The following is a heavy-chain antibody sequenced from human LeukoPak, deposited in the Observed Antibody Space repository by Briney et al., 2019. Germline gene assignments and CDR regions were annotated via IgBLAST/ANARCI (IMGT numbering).Heavy chain of an antibody. V-gene: IGHV4-34*01. D-gene: IGHD6-19*01. J-gene: IGHJ3*02. CDR1: GGSFSGYY. Sequence: SETLSLTCAVSGGSFSGYYWRWLRQPPGKGLEWIGEINHSGSTNYNPSLKGRVTISVDTSKNQFSLKLSSVTAADTAVYYCARGQWRRAFDIWGQGTMVTVSS. CDR3: ARGQWRRAFDI. CDR2: INHSGST.